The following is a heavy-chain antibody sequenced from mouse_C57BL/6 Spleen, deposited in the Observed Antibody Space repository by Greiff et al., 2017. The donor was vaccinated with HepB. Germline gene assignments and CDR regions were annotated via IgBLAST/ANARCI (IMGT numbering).Heavy chain of an antibody. V-gene: IGHV5-4*01. Sequence: DVMLVESGGGLVKPGGSLKLSCAASGFTFSSYAMSWVRQTPEKRLEWVATISDGGSYTYYPDNVKGRFTISRDNAKNNLYLQMSHLKSEDTAMYYCARENYYDLYYYAMDYWGQGTSVTVSS. CDR3: ARENYYDLYYYAMDY. J-gene: IGHJ4*01. CDR2: ISDGGSYT. CDR1: GFTFSSYA. D-gene: IGHD2-4*01.